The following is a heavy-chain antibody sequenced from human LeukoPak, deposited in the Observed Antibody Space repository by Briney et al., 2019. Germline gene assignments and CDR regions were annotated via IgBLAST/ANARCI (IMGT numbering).Heavy chain of an antibody. D-gene: IGHD3-10*01. CDR1: GYSISSGYY. CDR2: INHSGST. J-gene: IGHJ5*02. V-gene: IGHV4-38-2*02. CDR3: ARGPASGSDFAWFDP. Sequence: SETLSLTCTVSGYSISSGYYWGWIRQPPGKGLEWIGEINHSGSTKFNPSLKSRVTILVDMSKSQFSLELRSVTAADTAVYYCARGPASGSDFAWFDPWGQGTLVTVSS.